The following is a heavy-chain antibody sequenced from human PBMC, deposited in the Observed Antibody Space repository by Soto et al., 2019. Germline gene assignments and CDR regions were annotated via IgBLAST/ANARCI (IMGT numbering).Heavy chain of an antibody. CDR2: INPNSGGT. CDR1: GYTFTGYY. J-gene: IGHJ4*02. Sequence: ASVNVSCKASGYTFTGYYMHWVRQAPGQGLEWMGWINPNSGGTNYAQKFQGWVTMTGDTFISTAYMELSRLRSDDTAVYYCARDFLGIAAAGTFLGSSFDYWGQGTLVTVSS. CDR3: ARDFLGIAAAGTFLGSSFDY. D-gene: IGHD6-13*01. V-gene: IGHV1-2*04.